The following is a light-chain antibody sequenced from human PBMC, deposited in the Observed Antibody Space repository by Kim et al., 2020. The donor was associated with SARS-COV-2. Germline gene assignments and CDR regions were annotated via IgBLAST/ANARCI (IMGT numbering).Light chain of an antibody. CDR1: QSLVHSDGITY. J-gene: IGKJ2*01. CDR2: RVS. CDR3: MQGTQFPRT. V-gene: IGKV2-24*01. Sequence: QSASISCTSSQSLVHSDGITYFNWLQQRPGQPPRLLIYRVSNRFSGVPDRFSGSGAGTDFTLTISRVEAEDVAIYYCMQGTQFPRTFGQGTKLEI.